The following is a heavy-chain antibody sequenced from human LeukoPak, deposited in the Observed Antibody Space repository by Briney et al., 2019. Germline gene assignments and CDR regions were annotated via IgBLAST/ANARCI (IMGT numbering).Heavy chain of an antibody. J-gene: IGHJ6*02. V-gene: IGHV3-30*18. CDR2: ISYDGSNK. D-gene: IGHD2-2*01. CDR3: AKDLRSNGMDV. Sequence: GGSLRLSCAASGFTFSSYGMHWVRQAPGKGLEWVAVISYDGSNKYYADSVKGRFTISRDNSKNTLYLQMNSLRAEDTAVYYCAKDLRSNGMDVWGQGTTVTVSS. CDR1: GFTFSSYG.